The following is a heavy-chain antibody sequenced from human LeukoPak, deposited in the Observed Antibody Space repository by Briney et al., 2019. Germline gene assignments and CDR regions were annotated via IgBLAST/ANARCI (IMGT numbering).Heavy chain of an antibody. J-gene: IGHJ6*02. CDR3: ARSLGVVAPYYYYYGMDV. CDR1: GFTFSSYW. D-gene: IGHD3-3*01. CDR2: IKQDGSEK. V-gene: IGHV3-7*01. Sequence: GGSLRLSCAASGFTFSSYWMSWVRQAPGKGLEWVANIKQDGSEKHYVDSVKGRFTISRDNAQNSLYQQMNSLRAEDTAVYYCARSLGVVAPYYYYYGMDVWGQGTTVTVPS.